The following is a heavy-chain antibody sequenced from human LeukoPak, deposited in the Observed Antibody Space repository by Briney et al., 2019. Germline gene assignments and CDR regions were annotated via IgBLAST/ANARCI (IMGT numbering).Heavy chain of an antibody. Sequence: KSSETLSLTCTVSGVSISSSNSYWNWIRQPPGKGLEYIGNIRYSGSTNYSPSLKSRVTISVDTSKNQFSLKLSSVTAADTAVYYCARGSSVGYDSIWGNYRWLDYWGPGTLVTVSS. V-gene: IGHV4-61*01. J-gene: IGHJ4*02. CDR1: GVSISSSNSY. D-gene: IGHD3-16*02. CDR2: IRYSGST. CDR3: ARGSSVGYDSIWGNYRWLDY.